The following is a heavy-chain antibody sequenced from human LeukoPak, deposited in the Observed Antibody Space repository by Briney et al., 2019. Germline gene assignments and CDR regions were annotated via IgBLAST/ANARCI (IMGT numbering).Heavy chain of an antibody. CDR2: IHYRGST. J-gene: IGHJ3*02. V-gene: IGHV4-59*01. D-gene: IGHD7-27*01. Sequence: PSETLSLTCSVSGGSISSFYWSWIRQPPGKGLEWLGYIHYRGSTSYNPSLQSRVTISVDTSKNQFSLKVNSVTAADTAVYYCARESGDPQAFDIWGQGTMVTVSS. CDR1: GGSISSFY. CDR3: ARESGDPQAFDI.